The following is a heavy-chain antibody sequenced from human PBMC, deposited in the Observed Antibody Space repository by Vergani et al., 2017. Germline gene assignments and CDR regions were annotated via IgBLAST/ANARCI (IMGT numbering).Heavy chain of an antibody. CDR2: IHSSGTT. J-gene: IGHJ5*02. V-gene: IGHV4-59*10. CDR3: ARDSXTSELRGVYWFDT. D-gene: IGHD3-10*01. Sequence: QVQLQQWGAGLLKPSDTLSLTCAVYGGSFSGYYCSCIRHPPGKGLEWIGRIHSSGTTNYNPSLKSRVTLSVDTSKNQLSLRMTSVTAADTAVYYCARDSXTSELRGVYWFDTWGQGTLVSVSS. CDR1: GGSFSGYY.